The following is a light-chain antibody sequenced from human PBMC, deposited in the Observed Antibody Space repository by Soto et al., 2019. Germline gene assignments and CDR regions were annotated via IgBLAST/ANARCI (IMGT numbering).Light chain of an antibody. J-gene: IGLJ1*01. Sequence: QSALTQPRSVSGSPGQSVTISCTGTISDVGGYNYVSWYQHLPGKVPKLMIYDVSKRPSGVPDRFTGSKSGNTAYLTISGLQAEDEADYYCFSYAGSYRYVLGTATKVTV. CDR2: DVS. CDR1: ISDVGGYNY. CDR3: FSYAGSYRYV. V-gene: IGLV2-11*01.